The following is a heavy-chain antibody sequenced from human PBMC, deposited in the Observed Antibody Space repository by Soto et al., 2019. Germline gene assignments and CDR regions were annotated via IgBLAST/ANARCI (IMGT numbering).Heavy chain of an antibody. V-gene: IGHV3-30*18. D-gene: IGHD6-13*01. CDR1: GFTFSSYG. Sequence: QVQLAESGGGVVQPGRSLRLSCAASGFTFSSYGMHWVRQAPGKGLEWVAVISYDGSNKYYADSVKGRFTISRDNSKNTLYLQMNSLRAEDTAVYYCAKGPIAAELDYWGQGTLVTVSS. J-gene: IGHJ4*02. CDR3: AKGPIAAELDY. CDR2: ISYDGSNK.